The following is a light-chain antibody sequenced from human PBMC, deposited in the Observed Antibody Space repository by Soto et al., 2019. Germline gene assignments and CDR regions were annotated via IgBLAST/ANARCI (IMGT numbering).Light chain of an antibody. Sequence: DIQMTQSPSTLSSSVGDRVTITCRASQSISAWLAWYQQKPGKAPTLLIYKASSLESGVPSRFSGSGSGTEFTLTVSSLQPDDFASYYCQQYDSDPLTFGGGTKVDIK. CDR2: KAS. CDR1: QSISAW. V-gene: IGKV1-5*03. J-gene: IGKJ4*01. CDR3: QQYDSDPLT.